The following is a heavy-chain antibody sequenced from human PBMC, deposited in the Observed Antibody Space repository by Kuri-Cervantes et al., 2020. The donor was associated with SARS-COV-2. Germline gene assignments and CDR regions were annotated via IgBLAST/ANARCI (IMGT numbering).Heavy chain of an antibody. CDR2: ISYDGSNK. V-gene: IGHV3-30*18. D-gene: IGHD6-13*01. Sequence: SLNTSCAASGFTFSSYGMHWVRQAPGKGLEWVAVISYDGSNKYYADSVKGRFTISRDNSKNTLYLQMNSLRAEDTAAYYCAKDNSSSWYAVGPTFDYWGQGTLVTVSS. CDR3: AKDNSSSWYAVGPTFDY. J-gene: IGHJ4*02. CDR1: GFTFSSYG.